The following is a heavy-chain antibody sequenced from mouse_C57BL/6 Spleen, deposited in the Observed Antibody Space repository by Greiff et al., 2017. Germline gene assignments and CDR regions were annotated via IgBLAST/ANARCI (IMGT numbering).Heavy chain of an antibody. Sequence: VQLQQSGAELVKPGASVKISCKASGYAFSSYWMNWVKQRPGKGLEWIGQIYPGDGDTNYNGKFKGKATLTADKSSSTAYMQLSSLTSEDSAVYFCARGGYGSSYGDYFDYWGQGTTLTVSS. CDR3: ARGGYGSSYGDYFDY. CDR1: GYAFSSYW. CDR2: IYPGDGDT. D-gene: IGHD1-1*01. V-gene: IGHV1-80*01. J-gene: IGHJ2*01.